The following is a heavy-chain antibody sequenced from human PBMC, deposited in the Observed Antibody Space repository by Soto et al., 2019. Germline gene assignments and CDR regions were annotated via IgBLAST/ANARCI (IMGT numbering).Heavy chain of an antibody. CDR1: GFTFSSYG. V-gene: IGHV3-33*01. D-gene: IGHD3-9*01. Sequence: GGSLRLSCAASGFTFSSYGMHWVRQAPGKGLEWVAVIWYDGSNKYYADSVKGRFTISRDNSKNTLYLQMNSLRAEDTAVYYCARALGDFDWLFDYWGQGTLVTVSS. CDR2: IWYDGSNK. CDR3: ARALGDFDWLFDY. J-gene: IGHJ4*02.